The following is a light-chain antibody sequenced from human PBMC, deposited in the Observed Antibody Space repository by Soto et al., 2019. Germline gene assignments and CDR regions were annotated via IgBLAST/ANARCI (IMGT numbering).Light chain of an antibody. CDR2: AAS. Sequence: IQLTQSPSSLSASVGDRVTITCRASQGISSYLAWYQQKPGKAPKLLIYAASTLQSGVPSRFSGSGSGTDFTLTNSSLQPEDFATYYCQQLNSYPSTFGPGTKVDIK. V-gene: IGKV1-9*01. J-gene: IGKJ3*01. CDR1: QGISSY. CDR3: QQLNSYPST.